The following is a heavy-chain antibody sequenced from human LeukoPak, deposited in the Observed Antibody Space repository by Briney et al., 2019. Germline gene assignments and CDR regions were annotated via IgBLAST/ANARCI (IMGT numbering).Heavy chain of an antibody. J-gene: IGHJ4*02. Sequence: GGSLRLSCAASGFTFSIYSMNWVRQAPGKGLEWVSSISSSSSYIYYADSVKGRFTISRDNAKNSLYLQMNSLRAEDTAVYYCASAVGITMIVPGYWGQGTLVTVSS. CDR1: GFTFSIYS. V-gene: IGHV3-21*01. CDR3: ASAVGITMIVPGY. D-gene: IGHD3-22*01. CDR2: ISSSSSYI.